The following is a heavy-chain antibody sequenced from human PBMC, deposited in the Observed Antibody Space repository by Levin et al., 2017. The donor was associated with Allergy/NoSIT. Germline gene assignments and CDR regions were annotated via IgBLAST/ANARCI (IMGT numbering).Heavy chain of an antibody. CDR2: IDPSDSYT. CDR3: ARGGGGSSYDY. Sequence: GESLKISCKGSGYSFTSYWISWVRQMPGKGLEWMGRIDPSDSYTNYSPSFQGHVTISADKSISTAYLQWSSLKATDTAIYYCARGGGGSSYDYWGQGTLVTVSS. D-gene: IGHD2-15*01. J-gene: IGHJ4*02. CDR1: GYSFTSYW. V-gene: IGHV5-10-1*01.